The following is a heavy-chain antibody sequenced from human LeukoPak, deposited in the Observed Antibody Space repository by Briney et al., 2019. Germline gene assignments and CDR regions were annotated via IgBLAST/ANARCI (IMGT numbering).Heavy chain of an antibody. CDR2: IYYSGST. CDR3: ARQGRGIQLWFFDY. Sequence: SETLSLTCTVSGGSISSYYWSWVRQPPGKGLEWIGYIYYSGSTNYNPSLKSRVTISVDTSKHQFSLKLSSVAAADTAVYYCARQGRGIQLWFFDYWGQGTLVTVSS. V-gene: IGHV4-59*08. D-gene: IGHD5-18*01. CDR1: GGSISSYY. J-gene: IGHJ4*02.